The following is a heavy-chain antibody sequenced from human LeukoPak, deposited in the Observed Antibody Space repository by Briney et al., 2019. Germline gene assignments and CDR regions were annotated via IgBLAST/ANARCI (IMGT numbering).Heavy chain of an antibody. CDR3: ARGGSLLRNAFDI. V-gene: IGHV3-74*01. CDR2: INSDGSST. D-gene: IGHD2-15*01. CDR1: GFTFSSYW. Sequence: GSLRLSCAASGFTFSSYWMHWVRQAPGKGLVWVSRINSDGSSTSYADSVKGRFTISRDNAKNTLYLQMNSLRAEDTAVYYCARGGSLLRNAFDIWGQGTMVTVSS. J-gene: IGHJ3*02.